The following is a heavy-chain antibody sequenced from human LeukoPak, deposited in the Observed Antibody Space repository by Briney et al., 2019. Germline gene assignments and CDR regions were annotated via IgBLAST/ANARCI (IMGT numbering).Heavy chain of an antibody. CDR2: FYSGGST. V-gene: IGHV3-66*01. D-gene: IGHD5-12*01. CDR1: GFAVSSNY. Sequence: GGSLRLSCAASGFAVSSNYMDWVRQAPGKGLEWLSVFYSGGSTDYADSVKGRFTMSRDNSKNTLYLQMNSLRAEDTAVYYCARGRGYSGYDESYPFDYWGQGTLATVSS. J-gene: IGHJ4*02. CDR3: ARGRGYSGYDESYPFDY.